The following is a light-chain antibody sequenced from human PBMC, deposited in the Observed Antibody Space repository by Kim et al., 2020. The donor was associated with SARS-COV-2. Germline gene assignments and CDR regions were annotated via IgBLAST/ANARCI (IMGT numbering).Light chain of an antibody. J-gene: IGLJ2*01. Sequence: LTQPASVSGSPGQSITISCTGTSSDVGGYNYVSWYQQHPGKAPKLMIYDVSNRPSGVSNRFSGSKSGNTASLTISGLQAEDEADYYCSSYTSSSTQVFGGGTQLTVL. V-gene: IGLV2-14*03. CDR2: DVS. CDR1: SSDVGGYNY. CDR3: SSYTSSSTQV.